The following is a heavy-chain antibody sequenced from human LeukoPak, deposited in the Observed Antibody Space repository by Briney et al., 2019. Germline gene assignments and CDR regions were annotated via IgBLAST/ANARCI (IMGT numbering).Heavy chain of an antibody. CDR1: GFTFSSYA. CDR2: ISGSGTNT. Sequence: PGGSLRLSCAASGFTFSSYAMTWVRQAPGKGLEWVSGISGSGTNTYYADSVKGRSTISRDNSKNTLYLQMNSLRAEDTAAYYCAKGTYDSRGHFDYWGQGTLVSVSS. V-gene: IGHV3-23*01. J-gene: IGHJ4*02. D-gene: IGHD3-22*01. CDR3: AKGTYDSRGHFDY.